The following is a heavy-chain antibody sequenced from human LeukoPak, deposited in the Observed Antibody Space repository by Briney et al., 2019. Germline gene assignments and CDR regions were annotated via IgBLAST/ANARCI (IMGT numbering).Heavy chain of an antibody. J-gene: IGHJ5*02. Sequence: GGSLRLSCAASGFTFSSYSMNWVRQAPGKGLEWVSYISSSSSTIYYADSVKGRFTISRDNAKNSLYLQMNSLRAEDTAVYYCARVLDYYDSSADTWGQGTLVTVSS. CDR1: GFTFSSYS. D-gene: IGHD3-22*01. CDR2: ISSSSSTI. CDR3: ARVLDYYDSSADT. V-gene: IGHV3-48*04.